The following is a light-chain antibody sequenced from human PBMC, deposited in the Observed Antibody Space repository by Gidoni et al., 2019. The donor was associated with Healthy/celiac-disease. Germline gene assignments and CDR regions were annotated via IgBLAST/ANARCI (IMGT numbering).Light chain of an antibody. V-gene: IGKV2-28*01. CDR2: LGS. CDR1: QSLLHSNGYNY. Sequence: DIVMTQSQLSLPVTPGEPSPISCRSSQSLLHSNGYNYLDWYLQKPGQSPRLLIYLGSHRASGVPDRFSGSGSGTYFTLKISSVEAEDVGVYYCMQALQTPPTFGQGTRLEIK. J-gene: IGKJ5*01. CDR3: MQALQTPPT.